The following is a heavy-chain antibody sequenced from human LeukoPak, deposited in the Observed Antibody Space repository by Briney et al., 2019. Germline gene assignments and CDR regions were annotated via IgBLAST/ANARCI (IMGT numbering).Heavy chain of an antibody. D-gene: IGHD6-19*01. CDR1: GFTFSSYS. CDR2: ISSSSSYI. CDR3: AKGGGWLTDYYYYYGMDV. J-gene: IGHJ6*02. Sequence: GGSLRLSCAASGFTFSSYSMNWVRQAPGKGLEWVSSISSSSSYIYYADSVKGRFTISRDNAKNSLYLQMNSLRAEDTAVYYCAKGGGWLTDYYYYYGMDVWGQGTTVTVSS. V-gene: IGHV3-21*01.